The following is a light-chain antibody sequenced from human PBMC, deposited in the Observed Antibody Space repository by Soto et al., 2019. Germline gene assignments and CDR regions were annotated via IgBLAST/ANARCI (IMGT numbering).Light chain of an antibody. CDR3: QSYDSSLSGVV. V-gene: IGLV1-40*01. CDR2: GNS. J-gene: IGLJ2*01. CDR1: SSNIGAGYD. Sequence: QSVLTQPPSVSGAPGQRVTISCTGSSSNIGAGYDVHWYQQLPGTAPKLLIYGNSNRPSGVPDRFSGSKSCTSASLAITGLQAEDEVDYYCQSYDSSLSGVVFGGGPTLTVL.